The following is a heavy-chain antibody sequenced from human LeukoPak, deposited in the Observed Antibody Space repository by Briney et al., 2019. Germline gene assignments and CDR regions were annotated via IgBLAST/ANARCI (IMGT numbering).Heavy chain of an antibody. CDR1: AFTFSSYA. CDR2: ISDNGGST. D-gene: IGHD6-13*01. CDR3: AKPPPDSSSWLFDY. J-gene: IGHJ4*02. V-gene: IGHV3-23*01. Sequence: QTGGSLRLSCAASAFTFSSYAMSWVRQAPGKGLEWVSTISDNGGSTYYADSVKGRFTISRDNSKNTLYLQMNSLRAEDTAVYYCAKPPPDSSSWLFDYWGQGALVTVSS.